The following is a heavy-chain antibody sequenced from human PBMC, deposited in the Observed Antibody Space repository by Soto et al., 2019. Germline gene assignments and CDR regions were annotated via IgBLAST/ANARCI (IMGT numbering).Heavy chain of an antibody. J-gene: IGHJ3*02. CDR2: IWDDGSNK. CDR1: GFTFSSYG. CDR3: ARAARYCSGGSCPDAFDI. D-gene: IGHD2-15*01. V-gene: IGHV3-33*01. Sequence: QVQLVESGGGVVQPGRSLRLSCAASGFTFSSYGMHWVRQAPGKGLEWVAVIWDDGSNKYYADSVKGRFTISRDNSKKTLYLQMNSLRAEDTAVYYCARAARYCSGGSCPDAFDIWGQGTMVTVSS.